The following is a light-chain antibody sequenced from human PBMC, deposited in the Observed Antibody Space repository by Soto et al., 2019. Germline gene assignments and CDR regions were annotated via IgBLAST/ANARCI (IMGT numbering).Light chain of an antibody. Sequence: DIQVTQSPSSLSASVGDRVTITCRASQTISSYLHWYQQKPGKAPKFLIYAASSLQSGVPSRFSGSGSGTDFTLTISSLQPEDFATYYCQQSYGTPPTFGQGPKVDIK. CDR2: AAS. CDR1: QTISSY. V-gene: IGKV1-39*01. J-gene: IGKJ1*01. CDR3: QQSYGTPPT.